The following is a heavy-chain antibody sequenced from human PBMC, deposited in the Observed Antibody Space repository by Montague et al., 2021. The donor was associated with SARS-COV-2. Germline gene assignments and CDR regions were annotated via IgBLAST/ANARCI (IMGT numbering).Heavy chain of an antibody. D-gene: IGHD3-9*01. Sequence: PALVTPTQTLTLTCTFSGFSLSTSGMCVIWIRQPPGKALEWLALIDWDDDKYYSTSLKTRLTISKDTSKNQVVLTMTNMDPVDTATYYCARIRDYDILTGSYSRFDYWGQGTLVTVSS. CDR1: GFSLSTSGMC. J-gene: IGHJ4*02. V-gene: IGHV2-70*01. CDR2: IDWDDDK. CDR3: ARIRDYDILTGSYSRFDY.